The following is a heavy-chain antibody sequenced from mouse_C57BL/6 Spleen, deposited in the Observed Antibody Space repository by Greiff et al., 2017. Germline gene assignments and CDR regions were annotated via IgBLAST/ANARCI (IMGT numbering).Heavy chain of an antibody. Sequence: EVKLVESGGGLVKPGGSLKLSCAASGFTFSSYAMSWVRQTPEKRLEWVATISDGGSYTYYPDNVKGRFTISRDNAKNNLYLQMSHLKSEDTAMYYCARAGMGLRREFAYWGQGTLVTVSA. V-gene: IGHV5-4*03. CDR3: ARAGMGLRREFAY. CDR1: GFTFSSYA. CDR2: ISDGGSYT. D-gene: IGHD2-2*01. J-gene: IGHJ3*01.